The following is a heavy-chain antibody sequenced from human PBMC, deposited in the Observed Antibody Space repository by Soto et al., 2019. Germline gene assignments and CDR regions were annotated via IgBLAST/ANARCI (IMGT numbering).Heavy chain of an antibody. CDR3: ARGPPVLLWFGEKGKFDP. CDR2: INHSGST. Sequence: QVQLQQWGAGLLKPSETLSLTCAVYGGSFSGYYWSWIRLPPGRGLEWIGEINHSGSTNYNPSLKSRVTISVDTSKNQFSLKVSSVTAADTAVYYCARGPPVLLWFGEKGKFDPWGQGTLVTVSS. D-gene: IGHD3-10*01. CDR1: GGSFSGYY. J-gene: IGHJ5*02. V-gene: IGHV4-34*01.